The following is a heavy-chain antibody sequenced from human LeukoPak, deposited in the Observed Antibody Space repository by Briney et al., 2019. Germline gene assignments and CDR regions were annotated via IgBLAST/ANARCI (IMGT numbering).Heavy chain of an antibody. CDR3: AKDSGYCSSSGCYFDF. D-gene: IGHD2-2*03. CDR1: GFTFSSYA. CDR2: ISGSGGST. J-gene: IGHJ4*02. V-gene: IGHV3-23*01. Sequence: PGGSLRLSCAASGFTFSSYAMSWVRQAPGKGLEWVSAISGSGGSTYYADSVKGRFTISRDNSKNTLYLQMNSLRAEDTAVYYCAKDSGYCSSSGCYFDFWGQGALVSVSP.